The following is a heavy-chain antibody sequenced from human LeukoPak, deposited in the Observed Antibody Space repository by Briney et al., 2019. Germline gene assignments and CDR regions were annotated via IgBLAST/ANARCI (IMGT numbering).Heavy chain of an antibody. Sequence: PGGSLRLSCAASGFTFSSYAMSWVRQAPGKGLEWVSAISGSGGSTYYADSVKGRFTISRDNSKNTLYLQMNSLRAEDTAVYYCAKAPLIIVGATPLEEWGQGTLVTVSS. V-gene: IGHV3-23*01. CDR2: ISGSGGST. CDR3: AKAPLIIVGATPLEE. J-gene: IGHJ4*02. CDR1: GFTFSSYA. D-gene: IGHD1-26*01.